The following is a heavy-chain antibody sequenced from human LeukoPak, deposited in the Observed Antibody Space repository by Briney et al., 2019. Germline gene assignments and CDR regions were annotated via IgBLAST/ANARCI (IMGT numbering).Heavy chain of an antibody. J-gene: IGHJ6*03. Sequence: ASVKVSCKASGYTFTSYGISWVRQAPGQGLEWMGWISAYNGNTNYAQKLQGRVTMTTDTSTSTAYMELRSLRSDDTAVYYCAKDLDSYGYYYYMDVWGKGTTVTVSS. V-gene: IGHV1-18*01. CDR3: AKDLDSYGYYYYMDV. D-gene: IGHD5-18*01. CDR2: ISAYNGNT. CDR1: GYTFTSYG.